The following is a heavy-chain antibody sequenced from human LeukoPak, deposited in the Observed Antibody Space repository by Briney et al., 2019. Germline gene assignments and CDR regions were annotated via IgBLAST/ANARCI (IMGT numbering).Heavy chain of an antibody. CDR3: AKDHQLVITGYFDY. CDR1: GFTFRSYG. D-gene: IGHD3-9*01. Sequence: PGRSLRLSCAASGFTFRSYGMHWVRQAPGKGLEWVAVISYDGSNKYYADSVKGRFTISRDNSKNTLYLQMNSLRAEDTAVYYCAKDHQLVITGYFDYWGQGTLVTVSS. CDR2: ISYDGSNK. V-gene: IGHV3-30*18. J-gene: IGHJ4*02.